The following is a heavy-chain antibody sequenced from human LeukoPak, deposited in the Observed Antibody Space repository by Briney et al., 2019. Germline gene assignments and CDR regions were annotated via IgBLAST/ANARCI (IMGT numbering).Heavy chain of an antibody. J-gene: IGHJ4*02. CDR1: GFPFSSYA. D-gene: IGHD6-19*01. CDR2: VHGDGNNI. Sequence: PGGSLRLSCAASGFPFSSYAMYWVRQAPGKGLVWVSRVHGDGNNIGYADSVKGRFTIFRDNTKNTLYLQMNSLRAEDTAVYYCAREPLGIAVAGTFDYWGQGTLVTVSS. CDR3: AREPLGIAVAGTFDY. V-gene: IGHV3-74*01.